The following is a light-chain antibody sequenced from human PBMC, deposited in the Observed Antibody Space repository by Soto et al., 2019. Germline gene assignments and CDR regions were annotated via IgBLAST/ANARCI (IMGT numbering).Light chain of an antibody. J-gene: IGKJ1*01. CDR1: QSVSSSY. CDR2: GVF. CDR3: QHYGRLLWT. V-gene: IGKV3-20*01. Sequence: EIVLTQSPGTLSLSPGERATLSCRASQSVSSSYLAWYQQKPGQAPRLLVNGVFSRATGIPDRFIGSGSGTDFTLTISRLQPEDFAVYYCQHYGRLLWTFGQGTKVEVK.